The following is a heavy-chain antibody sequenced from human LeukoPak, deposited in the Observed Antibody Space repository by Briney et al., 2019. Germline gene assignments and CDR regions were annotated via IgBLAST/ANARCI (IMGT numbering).Heavy chain of an antibody. CDR1: GYTFTSYD. CDR3: VRTPPNWGADY. D-gene: IGHD7-27*01. V-gene: IGHV1-8*01. CDR2: MSPKSGNT. Sequence: ASVKVSCKASGYTFTSYDINWVRQATGQGLEWMGWMSPKSGNTGYAQKFQGRVTMTSNTAISTAYMELSSLRSEETAVYYCVRTPPNWGADYWGQGTLVTVSS. J-gene: IGHJ4*02.